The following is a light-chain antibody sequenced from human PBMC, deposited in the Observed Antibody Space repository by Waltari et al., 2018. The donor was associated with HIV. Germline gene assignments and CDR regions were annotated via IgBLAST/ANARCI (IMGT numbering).Light chain of an antibody. Sequence: DIVMTQSPLSLPVTPGEPASISCRSSQSLLHSNGYIYLDWYRQKTVQSPQLLIHLVSIRAAGVPERFSGSGSGTDFTLKISRVEAEDVGVYYCMQALQTPLTFGGGSKVEIK. J-gene: IGKJ4*01. CDR1: QSLLHSNGYIY. V-gene: IGKV2-28*01. CDR2: LVS. CDR3: MQALQTPLT.